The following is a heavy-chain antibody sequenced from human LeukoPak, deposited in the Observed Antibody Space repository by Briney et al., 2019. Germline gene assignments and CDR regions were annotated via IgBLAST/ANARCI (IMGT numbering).Heavy chain of an antibody. Sequence: SETLSLTCTVSGGSISSYYWSWIRQPAGKGLEWIGRIYTSGSTNYNPSLKSRVTMSVDTSKNQFSLKLSSVTAADTAVYYCARVPVTTMGYYYYYYMDVWGKGTTVTVSS. V-gene: IGHV4-4*07. CDR2: IYTSGST. D-gene: IGHD4-17*01. J-gene: IGHJ6*03. CDR1: GGSISSYY. CDR3: ARVPVTTMGYYYYYYMDV.